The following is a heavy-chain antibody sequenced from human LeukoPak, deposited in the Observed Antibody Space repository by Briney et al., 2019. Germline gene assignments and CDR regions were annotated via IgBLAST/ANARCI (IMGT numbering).Heavy chain of an antibody. V-gene: IGHV3-30-3*01. J-gene: IGHJ4*02. D-gene: IGHD3-16*01. Sequence: PGRSLRLSCAGSGFTFSSRTMHWVRQAPGKGLECVATISYDGSTKYYADSVKGRFTISRDKSKNTLYLQMNSLRAEDTAVYYCVRDWGTDYWGQGTLVTVSS. CDR2: ISYDGSTK. CDR1: GFTFSSRT. CDR3: VRDWGTDY.